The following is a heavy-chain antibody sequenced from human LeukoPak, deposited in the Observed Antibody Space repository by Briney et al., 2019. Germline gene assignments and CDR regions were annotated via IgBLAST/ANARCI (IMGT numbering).Heavy chain of an antibody. CDR2: IKQDGSEK. V-gene: IGHV3-7*01. D-gene: IGHD6-13*01. J-gene: IGHJ6*02. Sequence: GGSLRLSCAASGFTFSSYWMSWVRQAPGKGLEWVANIKQDGSEKYYVDSVKGRFTISRDNAKNSLYLQMNSLRAEDTAVYYCARDHSSMWWYYYGMDVWGQGTTVTVSS. CDR1: GFTFSSYW. CDR3: ARDHSSMWWYYYGMDV.